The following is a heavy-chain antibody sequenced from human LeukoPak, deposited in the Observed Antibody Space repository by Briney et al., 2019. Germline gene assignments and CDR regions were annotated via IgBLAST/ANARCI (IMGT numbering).Heavy chain of an antibody. D-gene: IGHD2-21*01. CDR2: ISDSGTST. CDR3: AKEVVSAIPDY. J-gene: IGHJ4*02. V-gene: IGHV3-23*01. CDR1: GFTFSTYD. Sequence: GGSLRLSCAASGFTFSTYDMNWVRQAPGKGLEWVSAISDSGTSTYYADSVKGRFTISRDNSKNTLYLQINSLRPEDTAVYYCAKEVVSAIPDYWGQGTLVTVSS.